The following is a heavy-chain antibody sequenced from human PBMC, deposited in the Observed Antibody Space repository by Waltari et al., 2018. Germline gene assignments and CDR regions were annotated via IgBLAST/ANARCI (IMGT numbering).Heavy chain of an antibody. CDR2: IKQDGSEK. CDR3: TTLSVTKTSDY. CDR1: GFTFSNFW. D-gene: IGHD4-4*01. V-gene: IGHV3-7*01. J-gene: IGHJ4*02. Sequence: HLVESGGGSVQPGGSLRLSCAASGFTFSNFWLRWVRQAPGKGREWVASIKQDGSEKQYVHSVKGRFTVSRDNAKNSLYLQMNTLGAEDTAVYYCTTLSVTKTSDYWGQGTLVTVSS.